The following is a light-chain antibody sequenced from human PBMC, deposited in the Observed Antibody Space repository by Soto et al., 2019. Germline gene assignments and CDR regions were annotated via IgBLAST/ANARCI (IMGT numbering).Light chain of an antibody. CDR2: DVS. CDR3: SSYTTSSTHPAYV. Sequence: QSVLTQPASVSGSPGQSITISCTGTSSDVGGFDSVSWYQHPPGKAPKLMIYDVSYRPSGVSHRFSGSKSGNTASLTISGHQAEDEGDYYCSSYTTSSTHPAYVFGTGTKLTVL. CDR1: SSDVGGFDS. J-gene: IGLJ1*01. V-gene: IGLV2-14*03.